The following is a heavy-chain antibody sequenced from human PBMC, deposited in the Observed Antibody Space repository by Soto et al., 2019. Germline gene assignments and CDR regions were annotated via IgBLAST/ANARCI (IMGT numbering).Heavy chain of an antibody. CDR3: AHPRGYGVFDAVDI. CDR2: ITNDGGST. V-gene: IGHV3-23*01. CDR1: GFIFSTYA. D-gene: IGHD4-17*01. Sequence: PGGSLRLSCAASGFIFSTYAMNWVRQAPGKGLEYVSAITNDGGSTYYAESVRGRFTISRDNSINTLYLQMSSLRSEDTAIYYCAHPRGYGVFDAVDIWGQGTMVTVSS. J-gene: IGHJ3*02.